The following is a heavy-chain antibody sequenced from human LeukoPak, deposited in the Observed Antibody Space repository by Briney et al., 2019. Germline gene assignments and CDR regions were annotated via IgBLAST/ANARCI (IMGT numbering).Heavy chain of an antibody. V-gene: IGHV4-4*09. J-gene: IGHJ4*02. Sequence: SDTLSLTCTTSGVSISRFYWSWVRQPPGKGLEWIGNIYSGVPTYFNPSLKSRVIISVDTSKNQFSLNLTSVTAADTAMYYCVQTIGWPGFDYWGQGILVTVSS. CDR1: GVSISRFY. D-gene: IGHD6-19*01. CDR3: VQTIGWPGFDY. CDR2: IYSGVPT.